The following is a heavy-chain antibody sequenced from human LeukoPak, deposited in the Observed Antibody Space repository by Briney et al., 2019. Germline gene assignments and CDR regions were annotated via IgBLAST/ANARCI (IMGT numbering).Heavy chain of an antibody. CDR2: ISSSGST. V-gene: IGHV4-61*02. Sequence: SETLSLICTVSGDSISSGDYYWSWIRQPAGKGLEWIGRISSSGSTNYNPSLKSRVTMSVDTSKNQFSLKLSSVTAADTAVYYCASTPRKSIRFGESYAFDIWGQGTMVTVSS. D-gene: IGHD3-10*01. CDR1: GDSISSGDYY. CDR3: ASTPRKSIRFGESYAFDI. J-gene: IGHJ3*02.